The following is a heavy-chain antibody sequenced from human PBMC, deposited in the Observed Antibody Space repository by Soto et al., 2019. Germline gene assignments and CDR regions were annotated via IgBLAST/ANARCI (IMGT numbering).Heavy chain of an antibody. CDR1: GFSLSTSGVG. V-gene: IGHV2-5*02. CDR3: AHRRPDYGDYRDAFDV. D-gene: IGHD4-17*01. CDR2: IYWDDDK. J-gene: IGHJ3*01. Sequence: SGPTLVKPTQTLTLTCTFSGFSLSTSGVGVGWIRQPPGKALEWLALIYWDDDKRYSPSLKSRLTITKDTSKNQVVLTMTNMDPVDTATYYCAHRRPDYGDYRDAFDVWGQGTMVTVSS.